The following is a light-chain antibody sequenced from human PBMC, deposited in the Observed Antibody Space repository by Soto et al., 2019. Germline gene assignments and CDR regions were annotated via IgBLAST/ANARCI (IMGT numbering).Light chain of an antibody. CDR3: EHRNNWPT. V-gene: IGKV3-11*01. CDR2: DAS. Sequence: EVVLTQSPAILSLSPGERATLSCRASQSISSSLAWYQHIPGRAPRLLIYDASNRDTGIPTRVSGSGSGTDFARTMSRLEPEDIAVYYCEHRNNWPTFGGGTNVEIK. J-gene: IGKJ4*01. CDR1: QSISSS.